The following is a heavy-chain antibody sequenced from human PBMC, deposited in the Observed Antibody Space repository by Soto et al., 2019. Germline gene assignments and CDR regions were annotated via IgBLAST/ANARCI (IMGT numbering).Heavy chain of an antibody. D-gene: IGHD5-12*01. CDR3: ARGRGYSGQRRGWFDP. Sequence: QLQLQESGPGLVKPSETLSLTCTVSGGSISTYYWNWIRQPPGKGLEWIGDIYYSGRTNYNPSLKGRVRIMVDIAKNPFPLNLSFGTPWDTAVYYCARGRGYSGQRRGWFDPWGQGTLVTVSS. CDR2: IYYSGRT. CDR1: GGSISTYY. V-gene: IGHV4-59*01. J-gene: IGHJ5*02.